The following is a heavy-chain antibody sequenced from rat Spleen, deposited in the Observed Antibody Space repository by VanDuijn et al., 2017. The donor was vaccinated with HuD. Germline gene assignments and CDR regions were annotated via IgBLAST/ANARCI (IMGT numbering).Heavy chain of an antibody. V-gene: IGHV5-7*01. J-gene: IGHJ1*01. CDR2: IIYDGSST. Sequence: EVQLVESGGGLVQPGRSLKLSCAASGFTFSDYNMAWVRQAPKKGLEWVATIIYDGSSTYYRDSVKGRFTISRDNAKSTLYLQMSKLGSEDTAIYYCARALWYFDFWGPGTMVTVSS. CDR1: GFTFSDYN. CDR3: ARALWYFDF.